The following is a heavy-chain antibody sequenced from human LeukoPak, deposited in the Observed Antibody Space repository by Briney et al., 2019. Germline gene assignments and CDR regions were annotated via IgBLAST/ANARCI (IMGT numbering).Heavy chain of an antibody. CDR2: IKQDGSEK. V-gene: IGHV3-7*01. J-gene: IGHJ6*02. D-gene: IGHD6-13*01. Sequence: TGGSLRLSCAASGFTFSSYWMSWVRQAPGKGLEWVANIKQDGSEKYYVDSVKGRFTISRDDAKNSLYLQMNSLRAEDTAVYYCARDPYSSSWYTHYYYYGMDVRGQGTTVTVSS. CDR1: GFTFSSYW. CDR3: ARDPYSSSWYTHYYYYGMDV.